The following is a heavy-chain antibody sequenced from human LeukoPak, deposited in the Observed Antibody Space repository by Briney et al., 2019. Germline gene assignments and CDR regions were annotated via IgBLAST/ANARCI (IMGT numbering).Heavy chain of an antibody. CDR1: GFTFSSYW. CDR2: VNSDGTGT. J-gene: IGHJ2*01. D-gene: IGHD2-21*02. CDR3: ARDGNPVVVTAIYWYFDL. Sequence: GGSLRLSCAASGFTFSSYWMHWVRQAPGKGLVWVSRVNSDGTGTTYADSVEGRFTISRDNAKNTLYLQMNSLRAEDTAVYYCARDGNPVVVTAIYWYFDLWGRGTLVTVSS. V-gene: IGHV3-74*01.